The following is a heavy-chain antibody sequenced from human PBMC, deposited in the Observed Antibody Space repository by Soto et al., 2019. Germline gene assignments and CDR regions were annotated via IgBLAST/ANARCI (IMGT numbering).Heavy chain of an antibody. J-gene: IGHJ4*02. Sequence: SATLSLTCTVSGGSISSYYWSWIRQPPGKGLEWIGYIYDSGSTNYNPSLKSRVTISVDMSKFQFSLRLSSVTAAATAVYYCARFLGFGSALHPYFDYWGQGTLVTVSS. D-gene: IGHD3-3*01. CDR3: ARFLGFGSALHPYFDY. CDR2: IYDSGST. V-gene: IGHV4-59*08. CDR1: GGSISSYY.